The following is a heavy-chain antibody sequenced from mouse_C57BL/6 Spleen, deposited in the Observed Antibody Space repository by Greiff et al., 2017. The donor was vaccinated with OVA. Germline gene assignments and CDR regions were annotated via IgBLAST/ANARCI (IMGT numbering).Heavy chain of an antibody. Sequence: QVQLQQPGAELVRPGSSVKLSCKASGYTFTSYWMHWVKQRPIQGLEWIGNIDPSDSETPYNQKFKDKATLTVDKSSSTAYMQLSSLTSEDSAVYYCARDGSLYAMDYWGQGTSVTVSS. CDR3: ARDGSLYAMDY. V-gene: IGHV1-52*01. CDR2: IDPSDSET. CDR1: GYTFTSYW. J-gene: IGHJ4*01.